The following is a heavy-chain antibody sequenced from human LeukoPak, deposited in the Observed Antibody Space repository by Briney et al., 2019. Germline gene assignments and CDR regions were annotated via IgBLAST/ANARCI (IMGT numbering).Heavy chain of an antibody. CDR2: SGST. Sequence: SETLSLTCTVSGYSISSGYYWGWIRQPPGKGLEWIGSGSTYYNPSLKSRVTISVDTSKNHFSLKLTSVTAADTAVYYCAKNTWAAQDAFDIWGQGTMVTVSS. CDR1: GYSISSGYY. D-gene: IGHD6-6*01. CDR3: AKNTWAAQDAFDI. V-gene: IGHV4-38-2*02. J-gene: IGHJ3*02.